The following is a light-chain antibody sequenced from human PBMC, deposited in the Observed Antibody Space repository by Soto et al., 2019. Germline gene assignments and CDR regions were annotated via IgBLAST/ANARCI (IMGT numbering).Light chain of an antibody. CDR1: QFVSSR. CDR3: QEYIQWPPGM. CDR2: DTS. Sequence: DIVVTQSPATLSASPGERVTLSSRASQFVSSRLAWYQQRPGQVPRLLIYDTSTRAPGISARFSGSGSGTEFTLTSSSLQSEDFAVYYCQEYIQWPPGMFGPGTKVEIK. V-gene: IGKV3-15*01. J-gene: IGKJ1*01.